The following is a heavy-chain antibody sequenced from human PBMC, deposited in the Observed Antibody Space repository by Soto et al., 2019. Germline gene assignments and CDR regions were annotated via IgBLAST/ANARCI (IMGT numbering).Heavy chain of an antibody. Sequence: QVQLVESGGGVVQPGRSLRLSCAASGFTFSSYGMHWVRQAPGKGLEWVAVIWYDGSNKYYADSVKGRFTISRDNSKNTLDLQMNSLRAEDTAVYYCARDDRALDYWGQGTLVTVSS. CDR2: IWYDGSNK. J-gene: IGHJ4*02. CDR3: ARDDRALDY. V-gene: IGHV3-33*01. CDR1: GFTFSSYG.